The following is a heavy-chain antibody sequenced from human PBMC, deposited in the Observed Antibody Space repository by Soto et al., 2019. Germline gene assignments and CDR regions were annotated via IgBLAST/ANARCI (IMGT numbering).Heavy chain of an antibody. Sequence: NPSETLSLTGTVSGGSISSYYWSWIRQSPGKGLEWIGYIYYSGSTNYNPSLKSRVTMSVDTSKNQFSLKLSSVTAADTAVYYCASNYDDYPFDYWGQGTLVTVSS. CDR2: IYYSGST. CDR3: ASNYDDYPFDY. V-gene: IGHV4-59*01. J-gene: IGHJ4*02. CDR1: GGSISSYY. D-gene: IGHD4-17*01.